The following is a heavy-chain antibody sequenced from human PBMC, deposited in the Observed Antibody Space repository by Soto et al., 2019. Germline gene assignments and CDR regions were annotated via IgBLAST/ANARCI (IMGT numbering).Heavy chain of an antibody. CDR1: GDSISSFY. J-gene: IGHJ4*02. CDR3: ARVGYCSSTPCWPIGYFEY. D-gene: IGHD2-2*01. V-gene: IGHV4-59*01. CDR2: IFSSGST. Sequence: QVQLQESGPGLAKPSETLSLTCTVSGDSISSFYWTWIRQPPGKGLEWVGYIFSSGSTNYNPSLKSRVTSSVDTSENQFSLKLTSVTAADTAVYYCARVGYCSSTPCWPIGYFEYWGQGTLVTVSS.